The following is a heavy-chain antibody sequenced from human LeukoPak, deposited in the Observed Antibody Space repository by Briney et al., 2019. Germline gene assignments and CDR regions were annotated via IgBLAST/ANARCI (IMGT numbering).Heavy chain of an antibody. Sequence: ASETLSLTCTVSGGSISIYYWSWIRQPPGKGLEWIGYIYYSGSTNYNPSLKSRVTISVDTSKNQFSLKLSSVTAADTAVYYCATVTGETVYFDYWGQGTLVTVSS. CDR2: IYYSGST. D-gene: IGHD7-27*01. CDR3: ATVTGETVYFDY. V-gene: IGHV4-59*12. J-gene: IGHJ4*02. CDR1: GGSISIYY.